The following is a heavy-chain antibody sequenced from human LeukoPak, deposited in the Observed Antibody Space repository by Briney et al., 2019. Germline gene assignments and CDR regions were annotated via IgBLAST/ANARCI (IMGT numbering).Heavy chain of an antibody. Sequence: GGSLSLACAASGFIFTTYAMTGVRQAPGKGQEWVATINGSGGRTYYADSLKGRFTISRDNSKNTLHLQMNSLRAEDTAVYYCAMGPPYGGYSDWGQGTLVTVSS. CDR2: INGSGGRT. J-gene: IGHJ4*02. D-gene: IGHD5-12*01. V-gene: IGHV3-23*01. CDR3: AMGPPYGGYSD. CDR1: GFIFTTYA.